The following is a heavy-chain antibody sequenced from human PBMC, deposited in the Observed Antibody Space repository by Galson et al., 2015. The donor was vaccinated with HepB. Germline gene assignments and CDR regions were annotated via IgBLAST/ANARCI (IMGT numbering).Heavy chain of an antibody. V-gene: IGHV3-30-3*01. Sequence: SLRLSCAASGFTFSSYAIHWVRQAPGKGLEWVAVISYDGSNKYYADSVKGRFTISRDNSKNTLYLQMNSLRAEDTAVYYCASDNLPIAAAGTFDYWGQGTLVTVSS. CDR2: ISYDGSNK. J-gene: IGHJ4*02. CDR3: ASDNLPIAAAGTFDY. CDR1: GFTFSSYA. D-gene: IGHD6-13*01.